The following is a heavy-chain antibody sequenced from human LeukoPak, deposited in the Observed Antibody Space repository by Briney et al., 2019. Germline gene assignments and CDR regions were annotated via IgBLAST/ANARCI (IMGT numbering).Heavy chain of an antibody. D-gene: IGHD3-16*01. CDR1: GYTSSNCW. Sequence: GESLQISCKGSGYTSSNCWIGWVRQMPGKGLEWMGIIYPGDSDTTYSPSFQGQVTISADKSLNTAYLQWSSLKASDTAMYFCARAPVMINFGGVAEAFDIWGQGTMISVSS. CDR3: ARAPVMINFGGVAEAFDI. V-gene: IGHV5-51*01. J-gene: IGHJ3*02. CDR2: IYPGDSDT.